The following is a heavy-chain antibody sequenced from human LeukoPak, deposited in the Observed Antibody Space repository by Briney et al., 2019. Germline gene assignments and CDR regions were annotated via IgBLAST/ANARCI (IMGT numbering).Heavy chain of an antibody. CDR1: GFTFSIYA. CDR3: ARDVMYYYGSGSYEFAFDI. D-gene: IGHD3-10*01. J-gene: IGHJ3*02. CDR2: IYSGGST. Sequence: GGSLRLSCAASGFTFSIYAMSWVRQAPGKGLEWVSVIYSGGSTYYADSVKGRFTISRDNSKNTLYLQMNSLRAEDTAVYYCARDVMYYYGSGSYEFAFDIWGQGTMVTVSS. V-gene: IGHV3-53*01.